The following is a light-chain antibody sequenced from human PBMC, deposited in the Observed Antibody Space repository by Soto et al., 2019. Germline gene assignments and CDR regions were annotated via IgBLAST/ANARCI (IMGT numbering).Light chain of an antibody. Sequence: QSVLTQPPSVSGTPGQRVTISCSGSSSNIGSNFVYWYQQLPGTAPKLLIYRNNQRPSGVPDRFSGSKSATSASLAISGLRSEDEADYYCAAWDDSLSGGVFGGGTKLTVL. CDR3: AAWDDSLSGGV. CDR1: SSNIGSNF. CDR2: RNN. V-gene: IGLV1-47*01. J-gene: IGLJ3*02.